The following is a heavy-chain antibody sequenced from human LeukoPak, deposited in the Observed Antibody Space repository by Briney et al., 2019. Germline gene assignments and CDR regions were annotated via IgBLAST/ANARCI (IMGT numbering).Heavy chain of an antibody. Sequence: GGTLRISCAGSGFTFSSFYMIWVRQGPGKWVEWVSYISRSSSTIYYADSVKGRFTISRDNAKNSLYLQMNSLRDEDTAVYYCARDQFYAFDIWGQGTMVTVSS. CDR1: GFTFSSFY. V-gene: IGHV3-48*02. CDR2: ISRSSSTI. J-gene: IGHJ3*02. CDR3: ARDQFYAFDI.